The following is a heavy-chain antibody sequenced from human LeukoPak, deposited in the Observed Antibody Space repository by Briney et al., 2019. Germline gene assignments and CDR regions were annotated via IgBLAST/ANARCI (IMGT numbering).Heavy chain of an antibody. D-gene: IGHD2-2*01. CDR3: GRSGFCNSVSCYGLDL. CDR1: GFSFSSYE. Sequence: PGRSLRLSCAASGFSFSSYEMNWVRQAPGKGLEWVSYISSSGKTIYYADSVKGRFTVSRDNAKNSLFLQMNSLRAEDTAVYYCGRSGFCNSVSCYGLDLWGQGTLVTVSS. V-gene: IGHV3-48*03. J-gene: IGHJ4*02. CDR2: ISSSGKTI.